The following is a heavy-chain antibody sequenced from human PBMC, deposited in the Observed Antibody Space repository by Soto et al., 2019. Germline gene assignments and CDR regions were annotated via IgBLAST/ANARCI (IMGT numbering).Heavy chain of an antibody. CDR2: IYSSGST. CDR1: GGSVSSGSYH. CDR3: ARDGDGYNY. J-gene: IGHJ4*02. D-gene: IGHD5-12*01. Sequence: QVQLQESGPGLVKPSETLSLTCTVSGGSVSSGSYHWSWIRQPPGKGLEWIGYIYSSGSTSYNPSLKSRVTISVDTSKNQFSLKLSSVTAADTAVYYCARDGDGYNYWGQGTLVTVSS. V-gene: IGHV4-61*01.